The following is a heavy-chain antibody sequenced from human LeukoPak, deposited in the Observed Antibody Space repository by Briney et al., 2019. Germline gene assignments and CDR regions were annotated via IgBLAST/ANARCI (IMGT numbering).Heavy chain of an antibody. D-gene: IGHD2-15*01. CDR3: ARGIVGWGSDLDY. CDR1: GYTFTGYY. J-gene: IGHJ4*02. Sequence: ASMKVSCKASGYTFTGYYMHWVRQAPGQGLEWMGWINPNSGGTNYAQKFQGRVTMTRDTSISTAYMELSRLRSDDTAVYYCARGIVGWGSDLDYWGQGTLVTVSS. V-gene: IGHV1-2*02. CDR2: INPNSGGT.